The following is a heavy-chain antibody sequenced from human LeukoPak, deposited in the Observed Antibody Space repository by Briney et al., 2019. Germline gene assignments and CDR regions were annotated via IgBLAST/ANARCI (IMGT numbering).Heavy chain of an antibody. D-gene: IGHD2-21*02. CDR1: GFTFSSYE. CDR2: ITTSGNSI. V-gene: IGHV3-48*03. J-gene: IGHJ4*02. CDR3: AREQSRCGGDCNDY. Sequence: GGSLRLSCAASGFTFSSYEMNWVRQAPGKGLEWVSYITTSGNSIKYADSVKGRFTASRDNAENSLYLQMNSLRVEDTAVYYCAREQSRCGGDCNDYWGQGTLVTVSS.